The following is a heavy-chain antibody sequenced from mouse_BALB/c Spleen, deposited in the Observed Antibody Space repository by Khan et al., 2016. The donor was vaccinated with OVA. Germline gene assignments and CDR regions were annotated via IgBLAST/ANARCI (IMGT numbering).Heavy chain of an antibody. CDR3: ATSYFDGYYFDY. J-gene: IGHJ2*01. Sequence: EVELVESGGGLVQPGGSRKLSCAASGFTFNSYGMHWVRQAPEKGLEWVAYISGDSNTIYYADTVKGRFTISRDNPKNTLFLQMTSLMSEDTAKYYCATSYFDGYYFDYWGPGTTLTVS. V-gene: IGHV5-17*02. CDR2: ISGDSNTI. CDR1: GFTFNSYG. D-gene: IGHD1-1*01.